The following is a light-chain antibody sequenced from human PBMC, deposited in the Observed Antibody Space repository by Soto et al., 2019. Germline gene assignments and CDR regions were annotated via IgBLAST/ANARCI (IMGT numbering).Light chain of an antibody. CDR3: LLSWGGARV. Sequence: QAVVTQEPSLTVSPGGTVTLTCGSSTGPVTSGQYPYWFQQKPGQAPRTLIYDTTNRHSWTPARFSGSLLGGKAALTLSGAQPEDEAVFYCLLSWGGARVFGGGTKLTVL. CDR1: TGPVTSGQY. CDR2: DTT. J-gene: IGLJ3*02. V-gene: IGLV7-46*01.